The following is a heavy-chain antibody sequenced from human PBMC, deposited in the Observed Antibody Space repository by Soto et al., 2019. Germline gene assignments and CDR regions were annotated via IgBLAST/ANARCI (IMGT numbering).Heavy chain of an antibody. Sequence: SVKVSCKASGGTFSSYAISWVRQAPGQGLEWMGGIIPIFGTANYAQKFQGRVTITTDKSTSTAYMEVRSLRFDDTAVYYCAREGNLGRWIQPLDSWAQGTLVTVSS. V-gene: IGHV1-69*05. D-gene: IGHD2-2*03. J-gene: IGHJ4*02. CDR1: GGTFSSYA. CDR3: AREGNLGRWIQPLDS. CDR2: IIPIFGTA.